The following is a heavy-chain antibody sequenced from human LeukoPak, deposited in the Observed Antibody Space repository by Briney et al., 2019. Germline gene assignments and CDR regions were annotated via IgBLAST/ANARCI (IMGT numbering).Heavy chain of an antibody. CDR3: ARDVGHYASGTSYFDY. V-gene: IGHV3-33*01. Sequence: GGSLRLSCAASGFTFSSYGMSWVRQAPGKGLEWVAIIWYDGSKKYYADSVKGRFTISRDDSKNTLYLQMSSLRVEDTAVYYCARDVGHYASGTSYFDYWGRGTRVTVSS. J-gene: IGHJ4*02. D-gene: IGHD3-10*01. CDR2: IWYDGSKK. CDR1: GFTFSSYG.